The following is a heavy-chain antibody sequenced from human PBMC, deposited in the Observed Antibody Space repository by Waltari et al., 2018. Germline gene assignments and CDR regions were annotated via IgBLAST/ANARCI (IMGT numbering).Heavy chain of an antibody. Sequence: EVQLVQSGAEVKKPGATVKIPCKISGYTFTDYYMHWVQQAPGKGLEWMGLIDPADGETIYAEKFQGRVTITADTSTDTAYMELRSLRSEDTAVYYCARLIVWDDASDVWGQGTMVTVSS. V-gene: IGHV1-69-2*01. D-gene: IGHD3-16*01. CDR2: IDPADGET. J-gene: IGHJ3*01. CDR1: GYTFTDYY. CDR3: ARLIVWDDASDV.